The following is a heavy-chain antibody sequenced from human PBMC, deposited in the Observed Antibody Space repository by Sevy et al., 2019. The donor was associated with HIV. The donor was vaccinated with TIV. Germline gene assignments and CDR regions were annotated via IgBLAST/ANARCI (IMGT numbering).Heavy chain of an antibody. D-gene: IGHD3-22*01. Sequence: GGSLRLSCEVSGFTFSSYAMSWVRQAPGKGLEWVSRSSGSGTSAYYADSVRGRFTVSGDNSRNTLFLEMNDLRVEDTAIYYCAKAKRFDSSSWFDSWGQGTLVTVSS. J-gene: IGHJ5*01. V-gene: IGHV3-23*01. CDR1: GFTFSSYA. CDR2: SSGSGTSA. CDR3: AKAKRFDSSSWFDS.